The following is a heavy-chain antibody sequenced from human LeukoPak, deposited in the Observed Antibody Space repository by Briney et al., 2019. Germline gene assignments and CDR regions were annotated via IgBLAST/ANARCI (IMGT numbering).Heavy chain of an antibody. CDR1: GFTLSSYA. CDR2: ISSSGGST. J-gene: IGHJ5*02. V-gene: IGHV3-23*01. CDR3: AKDYDFWSGYSNTPYNWFDP. D-gene: IGHD3-3*01. Sequence: GGSLRLSCAASGFTLSSYAMSWVRQAPGKGLQWVSGISSSGGSTYYVDSVKGRFTISTDNSKNTLYLQMNSLRAEDTAVYYCAKDYDFWSGYSNTPYNWFDPWGQGTLVTVSS.